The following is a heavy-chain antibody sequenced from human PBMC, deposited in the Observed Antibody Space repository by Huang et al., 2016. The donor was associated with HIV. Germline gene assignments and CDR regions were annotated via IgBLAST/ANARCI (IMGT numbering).Heavy chain of an antibody. Sequence: QVQLVQSGAEVKKPGASVKVSCKTSGYTFTMYGINWVRQAPGQGLEWMGWISGYNGNTNSAQKFQGRVTMTTDTSTTTAYLELRSLRSDDTAVYCCARDRWSYYDSSGYSPADYWGQGTLVTVSS. D-gene: IGHD3-22*01. V-gene: IGHV1-18*01. CDR3: ARDRWSYYDSSGYSPADY. J-gene: IGHJ4*02. CDR2: ISGYNGNT. CDR1: GYTFTMYG.